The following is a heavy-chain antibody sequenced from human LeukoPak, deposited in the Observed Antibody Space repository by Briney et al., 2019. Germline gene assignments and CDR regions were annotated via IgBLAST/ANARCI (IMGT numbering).Heavy chain of an antibody. V-gene: IGHV1-18*01. Sequence: ASVKVSCKASGYTFTSYGISWVRQAPGQGLEWMGWISAYNGNTNYAQKLQGRVTMTTDTSTSTAYMELRSLGSDDTAVYYCARDRRLFVVVPAADYYFDYWGQGTLVTVSS. CDR2: ISAYNGNT. CDR1: GYTFTSYG. CDR3: ARDRRLFVVVPAADYYFDY. D-gene: IGHD2-2*01. J-gene: IGHJ4*02.